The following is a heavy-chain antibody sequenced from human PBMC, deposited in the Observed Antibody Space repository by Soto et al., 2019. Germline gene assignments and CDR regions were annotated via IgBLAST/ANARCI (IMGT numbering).Heavy chain of an antibody. CDR1: GFTFSSYW. V-gene: IGHV3-74*01. CDR3: ARRSYGGFLERSDY. CDR2: INSDGSST. Sequence: GGSLRLSCAASGFTFSSYWMHWVRQAPGKGLVWVSRINSDGSSTSYADSVKGRFTISRDNAKNTLYLQMNSLRAEDTAVYYCARRSYGGFLERSDYWGQGTLVTVSS. J-gene: IGHJ4*02. D-gene: IGHD3-3*01.